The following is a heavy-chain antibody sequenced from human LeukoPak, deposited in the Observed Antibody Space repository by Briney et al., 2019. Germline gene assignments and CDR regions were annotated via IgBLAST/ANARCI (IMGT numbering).Heavy chain of an antibody. V-gene: IGHV4-59*01. CDR3: ARDPYGGNSFDY. CDR2: IYYSGST. J-gene: IGHJ4*02. CDR1: GGSISTNY. D-gene: IGHD4-23*01. Sequence: SETLSLTCTVSGGSISTNYWSWIRQPPGKGLGWIGYIYYSGSTNSNPSLKSQVTISVATSKNQFSLKLSSVTAADTALYYCARDPYGGNSFDYWGQGTLVTVSS.